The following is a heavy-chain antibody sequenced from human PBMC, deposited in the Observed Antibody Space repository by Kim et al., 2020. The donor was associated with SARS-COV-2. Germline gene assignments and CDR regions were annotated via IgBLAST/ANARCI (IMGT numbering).Heavy chain of an antibody. CDR3: VRDGGGY. Sequence: SGGYTYSSESVMGRFTISRDNSKTTLYLQMNSLRADDTAMYYCVRDGGGYWGQGTLVTVSS. D-gene: IGHD2-15*01. CDR2: SGGYT. V-gene: IGHV3-53*01. J-gene: IGHJ4*02.